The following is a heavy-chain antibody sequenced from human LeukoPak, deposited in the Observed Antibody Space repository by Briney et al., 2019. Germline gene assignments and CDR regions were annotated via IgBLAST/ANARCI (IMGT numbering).Heavy chain of an antibody. CDR2: IYYSGST. J-gene: IGHJ4*02. CDR3: ARDIGVALDY. D-gene: IGHD3-3*01. V-gene: IGHV4-31*03. Sequence: SETLSLTCTVSGGSISSGGYYWSWIRQHPGKGLEWIGYIYYSGSTYYNPSLKSRVTISADTSKNQFSLKLSSVTAADTAVYYCARDIGVALDYWGQGTLVTVSS. CDR1: GGSISSGGYY.